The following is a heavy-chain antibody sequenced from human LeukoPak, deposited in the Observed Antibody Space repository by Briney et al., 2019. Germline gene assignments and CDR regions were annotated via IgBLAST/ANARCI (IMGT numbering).Heavy chain of an antibody. CDR3: AKGGSNRDFDY. D-gene: IGHD1-26*01. V-gene: IGHV3-30-3*01. Sequence: GGSLRLSCAASGFTFSSYAMHWVRQAPGKGLEWVAVISYDGSNKYYADSVKGRFTISRDNSKNTLYLQMNSLRAEDTAVYYCAKGGSNRDFDYWGQGTLVTVSS. CDR1: GFTFSSYA. J-gene: IGHJ4*02. CDR2: ISYDGSNK.